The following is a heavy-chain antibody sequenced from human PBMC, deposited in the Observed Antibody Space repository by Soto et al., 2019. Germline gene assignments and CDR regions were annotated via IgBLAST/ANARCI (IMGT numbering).Heavy chain of an antibody. CDR2: IIPIFGTA. V-gene: IGHV1-69*01. CDR3: ARDPVYNWNYVPYYYGMDV. Sequence: QVQLVQSGAEVKKPGSSVKVSCKASGGTFSSYAISWVRQAPGQGLEWMGGIIPIFGTANYAQKFQGRVTITADESKSTAYMELSSLRSEDTAVYYCARDPVYNWNYVPYYYGMDVWGQGTTVTVSS. D-gene: IGHD1-7*01. CDR1: GGTFSSYA. J-gene: IGHJ6*02.